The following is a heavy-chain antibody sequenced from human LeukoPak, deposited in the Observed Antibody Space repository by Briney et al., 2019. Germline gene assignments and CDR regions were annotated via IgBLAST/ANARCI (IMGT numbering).Heavy chain of an antibody. CDR2: IYHSGST. V-gene: IGHV4-38-2*02. D-gene: IGHD6-13*01. Sequence: PSETLSLTCTVSGYWGWIRQPPGKGLEWIGSIYHSGSTYYNPSLKSRVTILVDTSKNQFSLHLSSVTAADTAIYYCARVIAAGVDFDYWGLGTLVTVSS. CDR3: ARVIAAGVDFDY. CDR1: GY. J-gene: IGHJ4*02.